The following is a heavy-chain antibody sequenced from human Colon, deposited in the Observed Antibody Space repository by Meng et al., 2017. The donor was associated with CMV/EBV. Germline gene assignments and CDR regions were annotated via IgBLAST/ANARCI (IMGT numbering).Heavy chain of an antibody. CDR2: IRYDETNT. Sequence: GESLKISCTASGFAFNINGMHWVRQAPGKGLEWVSFIRYDETNTYYADSLKVRFTISRDNSKKTLYLQINSLKPEDTAVYYCAREQVTVANYYYYSAMDVWGQGTRVTVSS. J-gene: IGHJ6*02. V-gene: IGHV3-30*02. CDR1: GFAFNING. D-gene: IGHD1-26*01. CDR3: AREQVTVANYYYYSAMDV.